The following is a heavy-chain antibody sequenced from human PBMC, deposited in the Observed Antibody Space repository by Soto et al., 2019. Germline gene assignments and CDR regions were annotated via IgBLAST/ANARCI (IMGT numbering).Heavy chain of an antibody. J-gene: IGHJ6*02. Sequence: QVQLVQSGPEVKNPGASLKVSCKASGYTFTNYGITWVRQAPGQGLEWMGWITASNGNANYARETQGRLTLTRETSTNTASMGLRSLSSDDTAVNYCARGASCSSTSCYDNFHYGLAVWGQGTTVIVSS. CDR2: ITASNGNA. CDR1: GYTFTNYG. CDR3: ARGASCSSTSCYDNFHYGLAV. D-gene: IGHD2-2*01. V-gene: IGHV1-18*01.